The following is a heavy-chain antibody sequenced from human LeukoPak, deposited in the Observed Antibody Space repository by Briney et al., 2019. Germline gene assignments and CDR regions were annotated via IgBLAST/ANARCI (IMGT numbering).Heavy chain of an antibody. CDR2: TYYRSKWYN. J-gene: IGHJ4*02. D-gene: IGHD5-18*01. Sequence: SQTLSLTCAISGDSVSSNSAAWNWIRQSPSRGLEWLGRTYYRSKWYNDYAVSVKSRITINPDTSKNQFSLQLNSVIPEDTAVYYCARDVGVDTAMVYVYYFDYWGQGTLVTVSS. V-gene: IGHV6-1*01. CDR3: ARDVGVDTAMVYVYYFDY. CDR1: GDSVSSNSAA.